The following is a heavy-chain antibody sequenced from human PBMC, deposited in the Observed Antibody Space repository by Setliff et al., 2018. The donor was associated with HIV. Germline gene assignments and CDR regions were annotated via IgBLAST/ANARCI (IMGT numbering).Heavy chain of an antibody. D-gene: IGHD2-21*02. CDR2: FNPIFTTP. CDR1: GGIFSTSS. V-gene: IGHV1-69*13. Sequence: SVKVSCKSSGGIFSTSSINWVRQAPGQGLEWMGGFNPIFTTPDYAQKFQDRVTMTADESTSTAYMELRGLTSEDTAVYFCARGVRVTVVQRGSSFDYWGQGTPVTVSS. J-gene: IGHJ4*02. CDR3: ARGVRVTVVQRGSSFDY.